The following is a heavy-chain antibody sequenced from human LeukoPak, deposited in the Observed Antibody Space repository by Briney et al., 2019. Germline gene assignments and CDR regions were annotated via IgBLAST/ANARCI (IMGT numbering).Heavy chain of an antibody. D-gene: IGHD2-15*01. V-gene: IGHV1-46*01. Sequence: APVKVSCKASGYTFTSYYMHWVRQAPGQGLEWMGIINPSGGSTSYAQKFQGRVTMTRDTSTSTVYMELSSLRSEDTAVYYCARGGAVVVAGSDAFDIWGQGTMVTVSS. CDR1: GYTFTSYY. J-gene: IGHJ3*02. CDR2: INPSGGST. CDR3: ARGGAVVVAGSDAFDI.